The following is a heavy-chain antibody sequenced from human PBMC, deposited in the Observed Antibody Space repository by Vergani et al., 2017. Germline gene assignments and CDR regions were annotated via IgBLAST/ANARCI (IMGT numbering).Heavy chain of an antibody. J-gene: IGHJ4*02. Sequence: EVQLVESGGGLVQPGGSLRLSCAASGFTFSTYDMHWVRQATGKGLEWVSAIGTAGDTYYPGSVKGRFTISRDNAKKSVYLQMNSLRAEDTAMYFCARGLWDCTHIRCSPPSYWGQGTQVTVSS. CDR1: GFTFSTYD. V-gene: IGHV3-13*01. D-gene: IGHD2-8*01. CDR3: ARGLWDCTHIRCSPPSY. CDR2: IGTAGDT.